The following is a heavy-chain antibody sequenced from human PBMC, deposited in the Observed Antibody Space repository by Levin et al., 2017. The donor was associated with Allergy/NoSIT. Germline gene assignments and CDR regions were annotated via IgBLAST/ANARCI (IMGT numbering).Heavy chain of an antibody. Sequence: GGSLRLSCAAPGFSVSSKDMSWVRQAPGKGLDWVSVIYSGGSTYYAESVKGRFTISRDNSKNTLYLQMSSLRADDTAVYYCATLRNRGMDVWGQGTTVTVSS. CDR3: ATLRNRGMDV. J-gene: IGHJ6*02. CDR1: GFSVSSKD. V-gene: IGHV3-66*01. D-gene: IGHD3-10*01. CDR2: IYSGGST.